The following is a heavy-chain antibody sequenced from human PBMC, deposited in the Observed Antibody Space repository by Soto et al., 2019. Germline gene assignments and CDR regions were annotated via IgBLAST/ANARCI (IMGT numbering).Heavy chain of an antibody. CDR1: GGTFSSYT. CDR3: ARGYCSGGSCYSLVYQLPNWFDP. D-gene: IGHD2-15*01. J-gene: IGHJ5*02. CDR2: IIPILGVA. V-gene: IGHV1-69*02. Sequence: GASVKVSCKASGGTFSSYTISWVRQAPGQGLEWMGRIIPILGVANYAQKFQGRVTITADKSTSTAYMELSSLRSEDTAVYYCARGYCSGGSCYSLVYQLPNWFDPWGQGTLVTVSS.